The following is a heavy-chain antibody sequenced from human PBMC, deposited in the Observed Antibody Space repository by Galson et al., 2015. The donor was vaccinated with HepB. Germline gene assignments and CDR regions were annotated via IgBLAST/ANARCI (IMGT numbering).Heavy chain of an antibody. D-gene: IGHD6-19*01. CDR1: GYSFSTYW. J-gene: IGHJ4*02. CDR2: IHPDDSDT. Sequence: QSGAEVKKPGDSLKISCEGSGYSFSTYWIGRVRQMPGKGLEWMGVIHPDDSDTIYSPSFQGQVTISADKSVNTAYLQWSSLKASDTAFYYCVRRRYSTGWYGIDFWGQGTLVTVS. V-gene: IGHV5-51*01. CDR3: VRRRYSTGWYGIDF.